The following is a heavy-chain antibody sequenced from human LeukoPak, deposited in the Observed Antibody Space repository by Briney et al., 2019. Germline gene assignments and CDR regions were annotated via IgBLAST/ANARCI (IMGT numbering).Heavy chain of an antibody. CDR3: AGWTRGYSYGTGHSYYYYYMDV. J-gene: IGHJ6*03. CDR2: INPSGGST. D-gene: IGHD5-18*01. Sequence: ASVKVSCKASGYTFTSYYMHWVRQAPGQGLEWMGIINPSGGSTSYAQKFQGRVTMTRDTSTSTVYMELSSLRPEDAAVYYCAGWTRGYSYGTGHSYYYYYMDVWGKGTTVTVSS. CDR1: GYTFTSYY. V-gene: IGHV1-46*01.